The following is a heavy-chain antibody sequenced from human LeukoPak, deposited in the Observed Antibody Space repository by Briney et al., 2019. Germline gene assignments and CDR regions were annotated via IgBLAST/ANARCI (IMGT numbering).Heavy chain of an antibody. Sequence: GGSLRLSCAASGFTFSSYAMSWARQAPGKGLEWVSYISSSSSTVYYADSVKGRFTISRDNAKNSLYLQMNSLRAEDTAVYYCARGGVAGYCSSTSCLRTLDYWGQETLVTVSS. J-gene: IGHJ4*02. CDR2: ISSSSSTV. CDR1: GFTFSSYA. D-gene: IGHD2-2*01. CDR3: ARGGVAGYCSSTSCLRTLDY. V-gene: IGHV3-48*01.